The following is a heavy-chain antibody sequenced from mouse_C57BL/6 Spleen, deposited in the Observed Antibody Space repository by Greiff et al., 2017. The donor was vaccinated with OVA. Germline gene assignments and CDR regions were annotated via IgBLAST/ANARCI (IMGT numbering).Heavy chain of an antibody. CDR3: ARNGDDWTGWYYCG. CDR1: GYTFTDHP. D-gene: IGHD2-2*01. Sequence: VQLQQSDAELVKPGASVKISCKVSGYTFTDHPIHWLKQRPEKGLEWIGYIYPRDGSTKYNEKFKGKATLTADKSSSTAYMQLNSLTSEDSAVYFCARNGDDWTGWYYCGWGTGPTVTVS. CDR2: IYPRDGST. J-gene: IGHJ1*03. V-gene: IGHV1-78*01.